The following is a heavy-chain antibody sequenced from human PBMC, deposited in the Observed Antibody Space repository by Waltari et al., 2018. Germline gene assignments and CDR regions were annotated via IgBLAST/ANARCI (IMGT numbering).Heavy chain of an antibody. CDR1: GFTSDDYA. CDR2: ISWNSGSI. J-gene: IGHJ4*02. V-gene: IGHV3-9*02. CDR3: ANRDY. Sequence: EVQLVESGGGLVQPARSLRLSCAASGFTSDDYAMHWVRQAPGKGLEWFSGISWNSGSIGYADSVKGRFTISRDNAKNSLYLQMNSLRAEDMALYYCANRDYWGQGTLVTVSS.